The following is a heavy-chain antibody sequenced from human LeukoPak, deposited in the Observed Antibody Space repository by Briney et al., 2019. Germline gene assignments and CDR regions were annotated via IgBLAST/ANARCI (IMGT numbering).Heavy chain of an antibody. D-gene: IGHD6-19*01. CDR3: ARRRSVYSSGWYEKSYYFDY. CDR1: GGSFSDYY. Sequence: SETLSLTCAVYGGSFSDYYWSWIRQPPGKGLEWIGEINHSGSTNYNPSLKSRVTISVDTSKNQFSLKLSSVTAADTAVYYCARRRSVYSSGWYEKSYYFDYWGQGTLVTVSS. V-gene: IGHV4-34*01. CDR2: INHSGST. J-gene: IGHJ4*02.